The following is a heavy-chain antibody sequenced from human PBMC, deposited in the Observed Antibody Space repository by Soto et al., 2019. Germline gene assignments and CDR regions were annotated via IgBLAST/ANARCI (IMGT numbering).Heavy chain of an antibody. CDR3: ARVRKAAAGTFIGYFDY. D-gene: IGHD6-13*01. CDR2: INPSGGST. J-gene: IGHJ4*02. Sequence: GASVKVSCKASGYTFTSYYMHWVRQAPGQGLEWMGIINPSGGSTSYAQKFQGRVTMTRDTSTSTVYMELSSLRSEDTAVYYCARVRKAAAGTFIGYFDYWGQGTLVTVSS. V-gene: IGHV1-46*01. CDR1: GYTFTSYY.